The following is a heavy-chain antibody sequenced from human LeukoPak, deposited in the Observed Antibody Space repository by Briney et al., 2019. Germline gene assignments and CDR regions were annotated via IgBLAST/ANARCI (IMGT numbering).Heavy chain of an antibody. D-gene: IGHD3-3*01. CDR1: GGPISSYY. CDR2: IYTSGST. J-gene: IGHJ6*02. V-gene: IGHV4-4*07. Sequence: NPSETLSLTCTVSGGPISSYYWSWIRQPAGKGLEWIGRIYTSGSTNYNPSLKSRVTMSVDTSKNQFSLKLSSVTAADTAVYYCAREGSDYDFWSGTYYYYGMDVWGQGTTVTVSS. CDR3: AREGSDYDFWSGTYYYYGMDV.